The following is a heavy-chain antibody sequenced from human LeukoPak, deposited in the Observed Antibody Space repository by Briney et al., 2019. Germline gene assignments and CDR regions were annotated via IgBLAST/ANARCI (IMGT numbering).Heavy chain of an antibody. D-gene: IGHD6-19*01. CDR1: GGSFSGYY. CDR3: ARGDDLTGYSSGWFGY. Sequence: ETLSLTCAVYGGSFSGYYWSWIRQPPGKGLEWIGEINHSGSTNYNPSLKSRVTISVDTSKNQFSLKLSSVTAADTAVYYCARGDDLTGYSSGWFGYWGQGTLVTVSS. CDR2: INHSGST. V-gene: IGHV4-34*01. J-gene: IGHJ4*02.